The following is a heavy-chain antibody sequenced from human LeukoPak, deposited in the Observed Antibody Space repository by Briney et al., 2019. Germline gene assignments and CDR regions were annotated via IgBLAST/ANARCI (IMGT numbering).Heavy chain of an antibody. CDR1: GFTFSIFG. J-gene: IGHJ6*03. CDR2: ISDSGGST. Sequence: GGSLRLSCAASGFTFSIFGMFWVRQAPGKGLEWVSTISDSGGSTYYADSVKGRFTISRDNSKNTLYLQMNSLRAEDTAVYYCARVTSGSYYRYYYYMDVWGKGTTVTISS. V-gene: IGHV3-23*01. CDR3: ARVTSGSYYRYYYYMDV. D-gene: IGHD1-26*01.